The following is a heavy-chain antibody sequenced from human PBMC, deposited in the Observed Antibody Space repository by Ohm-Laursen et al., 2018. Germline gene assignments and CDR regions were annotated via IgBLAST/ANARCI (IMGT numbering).Heavy chain of an antibody. CDR2: ISSSSSYI. Sequence: SLRLSCAASGFTFSSYAIHWVRQAPGKGLEWVSSISSSSSYIYYADSVKGRFTISRDNAKNSLYLQMNSLRAEDTAVYYCARDYVGYVDYWGQGTLVTVSS. CDR1: GFTFSSYA. CDR3: ARDYVGYVDY. D-gene: IGHD6-13*01. J-gene: IGHJ4*02. V-gene: IGHV3-21*01.